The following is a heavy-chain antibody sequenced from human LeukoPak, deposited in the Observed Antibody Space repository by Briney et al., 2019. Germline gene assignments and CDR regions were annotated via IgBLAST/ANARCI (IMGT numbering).Heavy chain of an antibody. CDR2: ISGSGGST. Sequence: GGSLRLSCAASGFTFSSYAMSWVRQAPGKGLEWVSAISGSGGSTYYADSVKGRFTISRDNSKNTLYLQMNSLRAEDTAVYYCAKSVLESRWSGYYPDGYWGQGTLVTVSS. CDR3: AKSVLESRWSGYYPDGY. CDR1: GFTFSSYA. V-gene: IGHV3-23*01. J-gene: IGHJ4*02. D-gene: IGHD3-3*01.